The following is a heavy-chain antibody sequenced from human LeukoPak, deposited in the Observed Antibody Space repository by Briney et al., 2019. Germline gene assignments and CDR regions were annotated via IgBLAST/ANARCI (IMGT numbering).Heavy chain of an antibody. V-gene: IGHV3-23*01. D-gene: IGHD3-22*01. Sequence: PGGSLRLSCAASGFTFSSYAMSWVRQAPGKGLGWVSAISGSGGSTYYADSVKGRFTISRDNSKNTLYLQMNSLRAEDTAVYYCASPGITMIVVVISRGYFQHWGQGTLVTVSS. CDR2: ISGSGGST. J-gene: IGHJ1*01. CDR1: GFTFSSYA. CDR3: ASPGITMIVVVISRGYFQH.